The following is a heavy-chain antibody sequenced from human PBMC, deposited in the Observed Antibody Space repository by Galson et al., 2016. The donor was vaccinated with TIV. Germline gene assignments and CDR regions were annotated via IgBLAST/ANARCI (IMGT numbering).Heavy chain of an antibody. V-gene: IGHV3-23*01. J-gene: IGHJ3*01. D-gene: IGHD2-21*01. Sequence: SLRLSCAASGFTFDFYAMSWVRQAPGQGLEWVAGISVSGGVTYFADSVKGRFTISRDNSRNTLFLQMHSLRVEDTAVYYCAKRKNYGGDAFEDWGQGTLVTVSS. CDR1: GFTFDFYA. CDR3: AKRKNYGGDAFED. CDR2: ISVSGGVT.